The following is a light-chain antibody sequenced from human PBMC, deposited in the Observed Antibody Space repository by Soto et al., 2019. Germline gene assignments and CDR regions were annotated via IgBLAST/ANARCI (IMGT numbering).Light chain of an antibody. CDR3: AAWDGSLSGNV. CDR1: SSNIGTYF. CDR2: SNS. J-gene: IGLJ1*01. Sequence: QSFLTQPPSASGTAGQRVTISCAGSSSNIGTYFVYWYQQLPGTAPKLLIYSNSQRPSGVPDRFSGSKSGTSASLAINGLRSEDEADYYCAAWDGSLSGNVFGTGTKVTVL. V-gene: IGLV1-47*01.